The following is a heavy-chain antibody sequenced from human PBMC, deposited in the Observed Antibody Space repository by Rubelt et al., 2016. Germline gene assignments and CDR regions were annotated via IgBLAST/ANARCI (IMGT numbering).Heavy chain of an antibody. CDR3: ARDSMDPSYYYYNGMDV. J-gene: IGHJ6*02. CDR1: GFTFSSYA. Sequence: EVKLLESGGVLVQPGGSLRLSCAASGFTFSSYAMSWVRQAPGKGLEWVSVIYSGGNTYYADSVKGRFTISRHNSKNTLYLQMNNLKTEDTAVDYCARDSMDPSYYYYNGMDVWGQGTTVTVSS. D-gene: IGHD2-8*01. V-gene: IGHV3-53*04. CDR2: IYSGGNT.